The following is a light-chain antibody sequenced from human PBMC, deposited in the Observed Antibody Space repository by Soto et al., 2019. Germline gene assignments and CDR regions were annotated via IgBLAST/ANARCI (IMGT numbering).Light chain of an antibody. J-gene: IGKJ5*01. Sequence: EIVLTQSPATMSLSPGERATLSCRASQTIRGLLAWYQQRPGQAPRLLIYDTYHRATGHPARFRGKGAGKDFTPPISSLEPAEFGVYYCQQRHNWPITFGQRKRLEIK. CDR3: QQRHNWPIT. CDR1: QTIRGL. CDR2: DTY. V-gene: IGKV3-11*01.